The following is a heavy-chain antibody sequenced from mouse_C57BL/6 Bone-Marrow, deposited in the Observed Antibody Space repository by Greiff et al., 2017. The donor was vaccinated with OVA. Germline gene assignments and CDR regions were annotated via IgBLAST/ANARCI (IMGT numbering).Heavy chain of an antibody. D-gene: IGHD2-5*01. CDR1: GYSITSGYY. CDR2: ISYDGSN. Sequence: EVKLLESGPGLVKPSQSLSLTCSVTGYSITSGYYWNWIRQFPGNKLEWMGYISYDGSNNYNPSPKNRISITRNTSKNQIFLKLNSVTTEDTATSYCVREEYYYSSLYIDYWGQGTTLTVSS. J-gene: IGHJ2*01. V-gene: IGHV3-6*01. CDR3: VREEYYYSSLYIDY.